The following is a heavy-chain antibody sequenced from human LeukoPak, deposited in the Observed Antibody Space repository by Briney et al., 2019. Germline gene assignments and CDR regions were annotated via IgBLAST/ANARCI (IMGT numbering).Heavy chain of an antibody. Sequence: GGSLRLSCAASGFTFSSYEMNWVRQAPGKGLEWVSYISSSGSTIYYADSVKGRFTISRDNAKNSLYLQMNSLRAEDTAVYYCAREAQGGDYVWYFDLWGRGTLVTVSS. CDR1: GFTFSSYE. V-gene: IGHV3-48*03. CDR2: ISSSGSTI. CDR3: AREAQGGDYVWYFDL. D-gene: IGHD4-17*01. J-gene: IGHJ2*01.